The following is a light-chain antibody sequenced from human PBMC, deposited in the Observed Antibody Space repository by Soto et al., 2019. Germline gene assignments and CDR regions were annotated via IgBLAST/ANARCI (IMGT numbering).Light chain of an antibody. CDR3: SSYTSINTYV. CDR2: DVG. V-gene: IGLV2-14*01. Sequence: QCVLTQPASVSGAPLQSIAIFSPGTSSDVGGYNHVSWYQQHPGKAPKLMIYDVGNRPSGVSNRFSGSKSGNTASLTISGLQAEDEADYYCSSYTSINTYVFGTGTKVTVL. CDR1: SSDVGGYNH. J-gene: IGLJ1*01.